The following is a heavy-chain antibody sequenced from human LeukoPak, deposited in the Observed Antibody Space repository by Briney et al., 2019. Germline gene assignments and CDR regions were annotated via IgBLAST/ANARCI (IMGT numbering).Heavy chain of an antibody. D-gene: IGHD3-3*01. Sequence: ASVKVSCKASGYTFTSYYMHWVRQAPGQGLEWMGIINPSGGSTSYAQKFQGRVTMTEDTSTDTAYMELSSLRSEDTAVYYCATAIFYGMDVWGQGTTVTVSS. CDR2: INPSGGST. J-gene: IGHJ6*02. CDR3: ATAIFYGMDV. CDR1: GYTFTSYY. V-gene: IGHV1-46*01.